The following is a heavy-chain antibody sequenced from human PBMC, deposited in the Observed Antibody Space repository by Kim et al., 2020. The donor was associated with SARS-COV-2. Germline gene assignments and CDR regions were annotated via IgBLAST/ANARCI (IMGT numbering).Heavy chain of an antibody. CDR1: GYSFTSYW. Sequence: GESLKISCKGSGYSFTSYWIGWVRQMPGKGLEWMGIIYPGDSDTRYSPSFQGQVTISADKSISTAYLQWSSLKASDTAMYYCARHFGVVAATGVGVDYYYYYGMDVWGQGTTVTVSS. J-gene: IGHJ6*02. V-gene: IGHV5-51*01. CDR3: ARHFGVVAATGVGVDYYYYYGMDV. D-gene: IGHD2-15*01. CDR2: IYPGDSDT.